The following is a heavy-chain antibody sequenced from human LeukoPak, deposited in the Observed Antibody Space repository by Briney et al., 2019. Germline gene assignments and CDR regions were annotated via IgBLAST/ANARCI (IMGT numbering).Heavy chain of an antibody. V-gene: IGHV3-74*01. CDR2: INGDGSET. CDR1: GFTFSSFW. CDR3: ARVRMGDGFNPFDY. D-gene: IGHD5-24*01. Sequence: PGGSLRLSCAASGFTFSSFWIYWVRHAPGKGLVWVSRINGDGSETIYADSVKGRFTISRDNAENTVYLQMNSLRAEDTAVNYCARVRMGDGFNPFDYWGQGTLVTVSS. J-gene: IGHJ4*02.